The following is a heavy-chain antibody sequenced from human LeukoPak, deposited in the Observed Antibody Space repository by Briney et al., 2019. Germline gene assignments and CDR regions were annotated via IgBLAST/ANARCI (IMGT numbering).Heavy chain of an antibody. D-gene: IGHD6-19*01. CDR1: GFTFSSYS. V-gene: IGHV3-48*01. Sequence: GGPLRLSCAASGFTFSSYSMNWVRQAPGKGLEWVSYISSSSSTIYYADSVKGRFTISRDNAKNSLYLQMNSLRAEDTAVYYCARGVSGWSGGYYFDYWGQGTLVTVSS. CDR3: ARGVSGWSGGYYFDY. J-gene: IGHJ4*02. CDR2: ISSSSSTI.